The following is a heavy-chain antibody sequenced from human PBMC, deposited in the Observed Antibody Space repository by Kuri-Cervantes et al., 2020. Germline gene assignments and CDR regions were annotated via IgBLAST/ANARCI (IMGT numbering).Heavy chain of an antibody. D-gene: IGHD6-13*01. J-gene: IGHJ4*02. CDR3: ARGGGSSWPTFEF. CDR2: IYYSGST. CDR1: GGSISSSTYY. Sequence: SETLSLTCTVSGGSISSSTYYWGWIRQPPGKELEWIGTIYYSGSTHYNPSLKTRVTISVDMSKNQFSLQLSSVTAADTAVYYCARGGGSSWPTFEFWGQGTLVIVSS. V-gene: IGHV4-39*07.